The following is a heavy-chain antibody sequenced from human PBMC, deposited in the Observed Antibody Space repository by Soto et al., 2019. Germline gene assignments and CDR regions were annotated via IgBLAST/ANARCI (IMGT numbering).Heavy chain of an antibody. Sequence: ASVKVSCKASGHTFTGYYMHWVRQAPGQGLEWMGWINPNSGGTNYAQKFQGWVTMTRDTSISTAYMELSRLRSDDTAVYYCARGGYYDNVWGKLSHYGLDKWGQGTSVTVSS. J-gene: IGHJ6*02. CDR2: INPNSGGT. D-gene: IGHD3-16*01. CDR3: ARGGYYDNVWGKLSHYGLDK. V-gene: IGHV1-2*04. CDR1: GHTFTGYY.